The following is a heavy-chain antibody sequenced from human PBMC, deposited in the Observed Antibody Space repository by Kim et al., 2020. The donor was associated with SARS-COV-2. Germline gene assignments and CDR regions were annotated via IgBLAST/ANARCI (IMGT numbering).Heavy chain of an antibody. J-gene: IGHJ6*02. D-gene: IGHD1-7*01. Sequence: SQTLSLTCTVSGGSISSYYWSWLRQPAGKGLEWIGRIYTSGSTNYNPSLKSRVTMSVDTSKNQFSLKLSSVTAADTAVYYCARDTSITGTTPVYYYGMDVWGQGTTVTVSS. CDR1: GGSISSYY. V-gene: IGHV4-4*07. CDR3: ARDTSITGTTPVYYYGMDV. CDR2: IYTSGST.